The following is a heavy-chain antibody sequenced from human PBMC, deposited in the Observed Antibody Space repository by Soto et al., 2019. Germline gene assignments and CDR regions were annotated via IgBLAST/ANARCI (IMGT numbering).Heavy chain of an antibody. CDR2: IWYDGSNK. CDR3: ARDIILEYSTRSSNYYYYMDV. D-gene: IGHD6-6*01. J-gene: IGHJ6*03. CDR1: GFTFSSYG. Sequence: GESLRLSCAASGFTFSSYGIHWGRQAPDKGLGRVAVIWYDGSNKYYADSVKGRFTNSRDNSKNTLYLQMNSLRAEDTAVYYCARDIILEYSTRSSNYYYYMDVWGKGTTVTVSS. V-gene: IGHV3-33*01.